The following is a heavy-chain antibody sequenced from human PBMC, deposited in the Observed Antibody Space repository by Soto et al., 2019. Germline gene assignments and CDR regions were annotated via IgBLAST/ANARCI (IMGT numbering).Heavy chain of an antibody. Sequence: QVQLVQSGAEVKKPGSLVKVSCKASGGTFSSYAISWVRQAPGQGLEWMGGIIPIFGTANYAQKFQGRVTITADESTSTAYMELSILRSEDTAVDYCAMSDRHSSSSKYNWFVPWGQGTLVTFSS. V-gene: IGHV1-69*01. CDR3: AMSDRHSSSSKYNWFVP. J-gene: IGHJ5*02. CDR2: IIPIFGTA. D-gene: IGHD6-6*01. CDR1: GGTFSSYA.